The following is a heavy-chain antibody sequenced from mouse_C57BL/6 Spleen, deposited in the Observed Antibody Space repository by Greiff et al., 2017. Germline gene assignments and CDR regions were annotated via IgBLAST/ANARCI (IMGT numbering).Heavy chain of an antibody. J-gene: IGHJ2*01. V-gene: IGHV5-17*01. Sequence: EVKVVESGGGLVKPGGSLKLSCAASGFTFSDYGMHWVRQAPETGLEWVAYISSGSSTIYYADTVKGRFTISRDNAKNTLFLQMTSLRSEDTAMYYCARSLYLYYFDYWGQGTTLTVSS. CDR3: ARSLYLYYFDY. CDR1: GFTFSDYG. D-gene: IGHD5-5*01. CDR2: ISSGSSTI.